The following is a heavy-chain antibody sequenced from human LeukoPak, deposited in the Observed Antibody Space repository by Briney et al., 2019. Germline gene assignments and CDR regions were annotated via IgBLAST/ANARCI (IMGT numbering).Heavy chain of an antibody. CDR1: GFTFRTYW. CDR3: AAFYYDPAY. V-gene: IGHV3-74*01. CDR2: ISGDGRST. D-gene: IGHD3-22*01. Sequence: PGGSLRLSCAASGFTFRTYWMHWVRQAPGEGLIWVSRISGDGRSTSYADSVKGRFTISRDNAKNTLYLQMHSLRAEDTAVYHCAAFYYDPAYWGQGTLVTVSS. J-gene: IGHJ4*02.